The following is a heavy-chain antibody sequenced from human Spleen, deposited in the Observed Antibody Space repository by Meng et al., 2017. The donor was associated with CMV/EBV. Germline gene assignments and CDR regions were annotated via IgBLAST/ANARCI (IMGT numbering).Heavy chain of an antibody. J-gene: IGHJ5*02. CDR1: GFTFSSYA. CDR3: ARLITIFGVVHKNWFDP. D-gene: IGHD3-3*01. CDR2: ISYDGSNK. V-gene: IGHV3-30*04. Sequence: GESMKISCAASGFTFSSYAIHWVRQAPGKGLEWVAVISYDGSNKYYADSVKGRFTISRDNSKNTLYLQMNSLRAEDTAVYYCARLITIFGVVHKNWFDPWGQGTLVTVSS.